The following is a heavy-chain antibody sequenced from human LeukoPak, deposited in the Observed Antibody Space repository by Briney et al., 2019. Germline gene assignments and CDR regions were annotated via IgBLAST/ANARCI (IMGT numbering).Heavy chain of an antibody. D-gene: IGHD2-2*02. CDR3: AKDLVPAAIVGDY. CDR2: INPSGGST. Sequence: ASVRVSCKASGYTFTSYYMHWVRQAPGQGLEWMGIINPSGGSTSYAQKFQGRVTMTRDTSTSTVYMELSSLRSEDTAVYYCAKDLVPAAIVGDYWGQGTLVTVSS. CDR1: GYTFTSYY. V-gene: IGHV1-46*01. J-gene: IGHJ4*02.